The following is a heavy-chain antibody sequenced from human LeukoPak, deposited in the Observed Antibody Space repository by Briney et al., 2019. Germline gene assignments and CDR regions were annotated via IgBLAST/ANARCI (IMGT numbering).Heavy chain of an antibody. V-gene: IGHV3-30*02. CDR2: IRYDGNSN. CDR3: AKEEVISGNHGVYFDY. D-gene: IGHD3-22*01. Sequence: GGSLRLSCAASGFTFNNYWMHWVRQAPGKGLEWVAFIRYDGNSNYYADSVKGRFTISRDNSRSTLYLQMNSLRAEDTAVYYCAKEEVISGNHGVYFDYWGQGTLVTVSS. CDR1: GFTFNNYW. J-gene: IGHJ4*02.